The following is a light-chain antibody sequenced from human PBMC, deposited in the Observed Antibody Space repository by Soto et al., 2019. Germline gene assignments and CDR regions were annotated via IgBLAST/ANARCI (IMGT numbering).Light chain of an antibody. CDR3: GSYAGSTYLFV. V-gene: IGLV2-8*01. Sequence: QSALTQPPSASGSPGQSVTISCTGTSSDVGGYNYVSWYQQHPGKAPKVMIYEVSKRPSGVPDRFSGSKSGNTASLTVSGLQAEDEADYYCGSYAGSTYLFVFGTGTKVTVL. J-gene: IGLJ1*01. CDR1: SSDVGGYNY. CDR2: EVS.